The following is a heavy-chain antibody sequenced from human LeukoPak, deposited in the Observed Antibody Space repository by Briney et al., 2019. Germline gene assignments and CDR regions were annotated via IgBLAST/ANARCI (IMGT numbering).Heavy chain of an antibody. CDR2: ISGSGGST. D-gene: IGHD1-26*01. CDR3: AKDFYGGSRGGFDY. Sequence: GGSLRLSCAASGFTFSSYAMSWVRQAPGKGLEWVSAISGSGGSTYYADSVKGRFTTPRDNSKNTLYLQMNSLRAEDTAVYYCAKDFYGGSRGGFDYWGQGTLVTVSS. CDR1: GFTFSSYA. V-gene: IGHV3-23*01. J-gene: IGHJ4*02.